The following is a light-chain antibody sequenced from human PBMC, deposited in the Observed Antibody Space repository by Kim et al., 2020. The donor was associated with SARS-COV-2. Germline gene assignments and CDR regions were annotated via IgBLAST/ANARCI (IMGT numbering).Light chain of an antibody. CDR1: SGHSSHA. CDR2: LHSDGSH. CDR3: QTWDTGIWV. V-gene: IGLV4-69*02. Sequence: QPVLTQSPSASASLGASVKLTCTLSSGHSSHAIAWHQQQPEKGPRYLMKLHSDGSHSKGDGIPDRFSGSSSGAERYLTISSLQSDDEADYYCQTWDTGIWVFGGGTKLTVL. J-gene: IGLJ3*02.